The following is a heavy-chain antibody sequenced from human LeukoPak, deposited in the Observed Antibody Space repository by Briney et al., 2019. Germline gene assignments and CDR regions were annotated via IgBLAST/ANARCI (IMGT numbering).Heavy chain of an antibody. CDR2: ISSCGNTV. V-gene: IGHV3-48*03. Sequence: GGSLRLLCAASGFTLSNYEMSCARRAPGEGREWVSYISSCGNTVHYADSVQGRFTISRDNAKSSLYLQMNSLRAEDTAVYYCAFRGVMYGYYYWGQGTLVTVSS. CDR3: AFRGVMYGYYY. D-gene: IGHD5-18*01. J-gene: IGHJ4*02. CDR1: GFTLSNYE.